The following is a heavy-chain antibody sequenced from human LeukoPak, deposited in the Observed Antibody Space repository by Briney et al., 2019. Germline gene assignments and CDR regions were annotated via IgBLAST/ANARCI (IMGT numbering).Heavy chain of an antibody. V-gene: IGHV1-69*02. J-gene: IGHJ4*02. Sequence: SVKVSCKASGGTFSSYTISWVRQAPGQGLECMGRIIPILGIANYAQKFQGRVTITADKSTSTAYMELSSLRSEDTAVYYCARSARGYSYGHDYWGQGTLVTVSS. CDR2: IIPILGIA. CDR1: GGTFSSYT. CDR3: ARSARGYSYGHDY. D-gene: IGHD5-18*01.